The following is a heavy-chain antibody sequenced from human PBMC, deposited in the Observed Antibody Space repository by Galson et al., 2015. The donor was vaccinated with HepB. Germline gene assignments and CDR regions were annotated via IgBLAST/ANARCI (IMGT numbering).Heavy chain of an antibody. Sequence: CAISGDSVSSNSAAWNWIRQSPSRGLEWLGRTYYRSKWYNDYAVSVKSRITINPDTSKNQFSLQLNSVTPEDTAVYYCARDYDGGMVRGVIYFDYWGQGTLVTVSS. J-gene: IGHJ4*02. D-gene: IGHD3-10*01. CDR1: GDSVSSNSAA. CDR3: ARDYDGGMVRGVIYFDY. CDR2: TYYRSKWYN. V-gene: IGHV6-1*01.